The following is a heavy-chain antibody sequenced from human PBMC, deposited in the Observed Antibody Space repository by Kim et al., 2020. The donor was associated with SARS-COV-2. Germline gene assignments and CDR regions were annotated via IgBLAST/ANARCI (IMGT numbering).Heavy chain of an antibody. CDR1: GYSFTSYW. Sequence: GESLKISCKGSGYSFTSYWISWVRQMPGKGLEWMGRIDPSDSYTNYSPSFQGHVTISADKSISTAYLQWSSLKAPDTAMYYCARLSRYCSSTSCLYGFDYWGQGTLVTVSS. CDR2: IDPSDSYT. D-gene: IGHD2-2*01. CDR3: ARLSRYCSSTSCLYGFDY. V-gene: IGHV5-10-1*01. J-gene: IGHJ4*02.